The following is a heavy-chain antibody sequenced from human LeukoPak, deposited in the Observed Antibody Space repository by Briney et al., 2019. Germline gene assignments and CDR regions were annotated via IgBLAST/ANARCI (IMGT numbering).Heavy chain of an antibody. CDR2: INPSGGST. J-gene: IGHJ5*02. Sequence: ASVKVSCKASGYTFTSYYMHWVRQAAGQGLEWMGIINPSGGSTSYAQKFQGRVTMTRDTSTSTVYMELSSLRSEDTAVYYCARDWSYGSGSYYNWFDPWGQGTLVTVSS. D-gene: IGHD3-10*01. CDR1: GYTFTSYY. CDR3: ARDWSYGSGSYYNWFDP. V-gene: IGHV1-46*01.